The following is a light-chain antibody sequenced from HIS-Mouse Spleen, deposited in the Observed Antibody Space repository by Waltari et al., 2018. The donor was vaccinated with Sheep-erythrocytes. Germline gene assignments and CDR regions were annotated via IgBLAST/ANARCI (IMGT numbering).Light chain of an antibody. V-gene: IGLV2-14*01. CDR1: SSDVGGYNY. CDR2: EVI. Sequence: QSALTQPASVSGSPGQSITISCTGTSSDVGGYNYVSWYQQHQGKAPKLMIYEVINRPSGVSNRFSGSKSGNTASLTISGLQAEDEADYYCSSYTSSSTLPYVFGTGTKVTVL. CDR3: SSYTSSSTLPYV. J-gene: IGLJ1*01.